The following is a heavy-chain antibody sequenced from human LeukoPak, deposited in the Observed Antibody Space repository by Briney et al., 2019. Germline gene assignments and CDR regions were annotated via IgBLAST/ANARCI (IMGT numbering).Heavy chain of an antibody. CDR3: ARDATFLQYNSPTTAVDF. D-gene: IGHD2/OR15-2a*01. CDR2: IRNDGSYT. V-gene: IGHV3-30*02. J-gene: IGHJ4*02. CDR1: GFTFSNSG. Sequence: PGGSLRLSCATSGFTFSNSGMHWVRQSPGKGLEWLSFIRNDGSYTSYADSVKGRFTISRDNSKKTLFLQMNGLRPEDTAVYYCARDATFLQYNSPTTAVDFWGQGTLGSVSS.